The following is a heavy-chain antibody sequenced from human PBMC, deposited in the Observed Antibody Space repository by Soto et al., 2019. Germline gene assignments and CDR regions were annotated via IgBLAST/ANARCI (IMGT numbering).Heavy chain of an antibody. CDR2: INHSGST. D-gene: IGHD3-22*01. CDR1: GGSFSGYY. Sequence: SETLSLTCAVYGGSFSGYYWSWIRHPPGKGLEWIGEINHSGSTNYNPSLKSRVTISVDTSKNQFSLKLSSVTAADTAVYYCARGDSNLIDYWGQGTLVTVSS. V-gene: IGHV4-34*01. J-gene: IGHJ4*02. CDR3: ARGDSNLIDY.